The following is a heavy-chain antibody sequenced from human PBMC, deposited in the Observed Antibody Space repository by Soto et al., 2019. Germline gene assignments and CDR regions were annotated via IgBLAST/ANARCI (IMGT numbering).Heavy chain of an antibody. D-gene: IGHD4-4*01. J-gene: IGHJ4*02. CDR3: ARRRYGMPTDL. V-gene: IGHV4-39*02. Sequence: QVQLQESGPGLVRPSETLSLTCTISGGSISSGNYYWGWIRQPPGKGLEWIASIYYKGDTYYNASLKSRVTISADTSKKHFSLELKSVTAADTAVYYCARRRYGMPTDLWGQGALVTVSP. CDR1: GGSISSGNYY. CDR2: IYYKGDT.